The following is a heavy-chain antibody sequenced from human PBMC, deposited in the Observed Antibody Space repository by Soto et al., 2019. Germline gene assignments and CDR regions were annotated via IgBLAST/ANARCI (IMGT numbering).Heavy chain of an antibody. CDR3: AKGPHYDFWSGYYSGPLPDFDY. Sequence: GGSLRLSCAASGFTFSSYAMSWVRQAPGKGLEWVSAISGSGGSTYYADSVKGRFTISRDNSKNTLYLQMNSPRAEDTAVYYCAKGPHYDFWSGYYSGPLPDFDYWGQGTLVTVSS. CDR1: GFTFSSYA. V-gene: IGHV3-23*01. CDR2: ISGSGGST. J-gene: IGHJ4*02. D-gene: IGHD3-3*01.